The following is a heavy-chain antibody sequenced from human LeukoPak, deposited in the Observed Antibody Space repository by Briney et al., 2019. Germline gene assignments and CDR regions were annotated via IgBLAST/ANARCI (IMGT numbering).Heavy chain of an antibody. Sequence: GASVKVSCKASGYTFISYGISWVRQAPGQGLEWMGWISTYNGNTNYAQKLQGRVTMTTDTSTSTAYMELRSLRSDDTAVYYCARDFTYYDFWSGYSAGWFDPWGQGTLVTVSS. J-gene: IGHJ5*02. D-gene: IGHD3-3*01. V-gene: IGHV1-18*01. CDR1: GYTFISYG. CDR3: ARDFTYYDFWSGYSAGWFDP. CDR2: ISTYNGNT.